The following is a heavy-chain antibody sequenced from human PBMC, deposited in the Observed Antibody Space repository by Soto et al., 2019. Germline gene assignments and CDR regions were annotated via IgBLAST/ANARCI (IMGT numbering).Heavy chain of an antibody. V-gene: IGHV3-15*01. Sequence: EVQLVESGGDLVKPGGSLRLSCAVSGFTFSNAWMNWVRQAPGKGLEWVGRIKRKRDGGTTDYAAPVKGRFTISRDDSENTLYLQMNSLKIEDTAVYYCTADTVPPDLFDYWGQGTLVTVSS. CDR2: IKRKRDGGTT. J-gene: IGHJ4*02. CDR1: GFTFSNAW. D-gene: IGHD4-4*01. CDR3: TADTVPPDLFDY.